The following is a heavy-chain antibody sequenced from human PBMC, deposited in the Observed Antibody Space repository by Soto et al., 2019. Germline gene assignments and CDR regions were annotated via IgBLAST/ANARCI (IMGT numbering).Heavy chain of an antibody. CDR3: AKDVNYDMLAGYYYY. CDR1: GFILSIYG. V-gene: IGHV3-23*01. Sequence: PGSFVRLCCVACGFILSIYGMTWVRQAPGKGLQWVSTIRGRGGTTYYADSVKGRFTISRDDSRNTPYLQMNSLRVEDTAVYFCAKDVNYDMLAGYYYYWGHGTLVTVSS. J-gene: IGHJ4*01. D-gene: IGHD3-9*01. CDR2: IRGRGGTT.